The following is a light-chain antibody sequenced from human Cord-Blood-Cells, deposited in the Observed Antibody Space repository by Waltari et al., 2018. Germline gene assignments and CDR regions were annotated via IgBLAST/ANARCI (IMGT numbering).Light chain of an antibody. CDR1: SSNTGTNY. CDR2: RNN. CDR3: AAWDDSLSGWV. J-gene: IGLJ3*02. V-gene: IGLV1-47*01. Sequence: QSVLTQPPSASGTPGQRVTISCSGSSSNTGTNYVYWYQQHPGTAPKLLIYRNNQRPSGVPDRFSGSKSGTSASLAISGLRSEDEADYYCAAWDDSLSGWVFGGGTKLTVL.